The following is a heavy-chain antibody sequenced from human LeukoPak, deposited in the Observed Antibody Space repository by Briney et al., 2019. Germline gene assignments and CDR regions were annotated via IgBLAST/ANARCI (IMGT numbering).Heavy chain of an antibody. CDR1: GFTFSYYQ. Sequence: PGGSLRLSCAASGFTFSYYQMNWVRQAPGKGLEWISYISGSGSTTYFADSVKGRFTISRDNAKKSMCLQMNSLRDEDTAVYYRARGFCSGGRCHFDYWGQGTLVTVSS. D-gene: IGHD2-15*01. V-gene: IGHV3-48*03. CDR3: ARGFCSGGRCHFDY. J-gene: IGHJ4*02. CDR2: ISGSGSTT.